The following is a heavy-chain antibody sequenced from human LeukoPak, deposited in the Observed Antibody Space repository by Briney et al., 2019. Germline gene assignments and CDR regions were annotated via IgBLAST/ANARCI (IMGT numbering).Heavy chain of an antibody. CDR1: GLILRSYW. V-gene: IGHV3-7*01. Sequence: GGSLRLSCAVSGLILRSYWMSWVRQAPGKGLEWVANINQDGSEKYFVDSVKGRFTISRDNAKNSLHLQMNALRAEDTAVYYCARERDGRFFDYWGQGTLVTVSS. CDR3: ARERDGRFFDY. J-gene: IGHJ4*02. D-gene: IGHD5-24*01. CDR2: INQDGSEK.